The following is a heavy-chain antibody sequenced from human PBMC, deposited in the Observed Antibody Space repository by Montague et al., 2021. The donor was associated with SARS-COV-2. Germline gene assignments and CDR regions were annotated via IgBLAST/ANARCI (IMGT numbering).Heavy chain of an antibody. V-gene: IGHV3-30*04. CDR1: GFTFSSYA. CDR3: ARTRGESYLDAFDI. Sequence: SLRLSCAASGFTFSSYAMHWVRQAPGKGLEWVAVISYDGSNKYYADSVKGRFTISRDNSKNTLYLQMNSLRAEDTAVYYCARTRGESYLDAFDIWGQGTMVTVSS. D-gene: IGHD1-26*01. CDR2: ISYDGSNK. J-gene: IGHJ3*02.